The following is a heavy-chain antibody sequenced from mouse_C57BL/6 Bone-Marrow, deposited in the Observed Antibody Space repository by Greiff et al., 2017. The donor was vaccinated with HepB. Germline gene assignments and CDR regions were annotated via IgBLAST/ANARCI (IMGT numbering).Heavy chain of an antibody. J-gene: IGHJ2*01. Sequence: FGAELVKPGAPVKISSKASGHPSSSYWLNGVKQRPGKGLGWIGQIYPGDGDTNYNGKFKGKATLTADKSSSTAYRQLSSLTPEDSAVHCCARREGNFLFDYWGQGTTLTVSS. CDR1: GHPSSSYW. V-gene: IGHV1-80*01. CDR3: ARREGNFLFDY. CDR2: IYPGDGDT. D-gene: IGHD2-1*01.